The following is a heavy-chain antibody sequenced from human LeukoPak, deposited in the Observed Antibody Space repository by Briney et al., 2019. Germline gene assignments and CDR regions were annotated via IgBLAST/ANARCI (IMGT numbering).Heavy chain of an antibody. CDR2: ISGSGGRT. CDR1: GFNFSSYA. Sequence: GGSPRLSCAASGFNFSSYAMSWVRQATGKGLEWDSAISGSGGRTYYAHSVKDRSTISRHNSNNTLYLQMNSVGAEDTAVYYCATLGGLWWELVEYWGQGTLVTVSS. V-gene: IGHV3-23*01. J-gene: IGHJ4*02. CDR3: ATLGGLWWELVEY. D-gene: IGHD1-26*01.